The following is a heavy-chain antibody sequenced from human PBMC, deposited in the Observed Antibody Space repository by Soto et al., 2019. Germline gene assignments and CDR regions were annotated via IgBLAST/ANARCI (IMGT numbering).Heavy chain of an antibody. J-gene: IGHJ6*02. CDR1: GFTFSSYA. CDR3: ARDYFSSPYGSGSYYRRGLYYYYGMDV. CDR2: ISYDGSNK. V-gene: IGHV3-30-3*01. D-gene: IGHD3-10*01. Sequence: GGSLRLSCAASGFTFSSYAMHWVRQAPGKGLEWVAVISYDGSNKYYADSVKGRFTISRDNSKNTLYLQMNSLRAEDTAVYYCARDYFSSPYGSGSYYRRGLYYYYGMDVWGQGTTVT.